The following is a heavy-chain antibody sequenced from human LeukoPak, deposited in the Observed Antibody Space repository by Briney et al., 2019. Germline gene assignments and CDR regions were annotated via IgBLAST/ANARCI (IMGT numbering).Heavy chain of an antibody. CDR1: GFTFSSYW. V-gene: IGHV3-74*01. Sequence: GESLRLSCAASGFTFSSYWMHWVRQAPGKGMVWVSRINSDGSSTSYADSVKGRFTISRDNAKNTLYLQMNSLRAEDAAVYYCARGNGGFGDWGQGTLVTVSS. CDR3: ARGNGGFGD. J-gene: IGHJ4*02. CDR2: INSDGSST. D-gene: IGHD3-3*01.